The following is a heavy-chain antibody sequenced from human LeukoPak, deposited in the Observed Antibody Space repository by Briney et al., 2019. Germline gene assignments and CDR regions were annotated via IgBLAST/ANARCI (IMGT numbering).Heavy chain of an antibody. Sequence: GGSLRLSCAASGFTFSSYSMNWVRQAPGKGLEWVSSISSSSSYIYYADSVKGRFTISRDNAKNSLYLQMNSLRAEDTAVYYCARVPIAVAGPIDYWGQGTLVTVSS. V-gene: IGHV3-21*01. J-gene: IGHJ4*02. CDR1: GFTFSSYS. CDR3: ARVPIAVAGPIDY. D-gene: IGHD6-19*01. CDR2: ISSSSSYI.